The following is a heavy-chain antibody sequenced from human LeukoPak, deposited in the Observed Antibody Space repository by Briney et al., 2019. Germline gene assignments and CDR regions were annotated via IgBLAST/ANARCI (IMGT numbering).Heavy chain of an antibody. CDR3: ASLPGGYSSSIDY. Sequence: PSETLSLTCTVSGGSVSSYYWSWIRQPPGKGLEWIGYIYYSGSTNYNPSLKSRVTISVDTSKNQFSLKLSSVTAADTAVYYCASLPGGYSSSIDYWGQGTLVTVSS. CDR1: GGSVSSYY. V-gene: IGHV4-59*02. D-gene: IGHD5-18*01. J-gene: IGHJ4*02. CDR2: IYYSGST.